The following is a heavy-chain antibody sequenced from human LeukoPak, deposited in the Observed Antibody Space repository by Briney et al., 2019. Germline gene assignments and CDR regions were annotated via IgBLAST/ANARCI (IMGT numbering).Heavy chain of an antibody. CDR2: IIPIFGTA. CDR3: ARLVVVPAPSKYGMDV. D-gene: IGHD2-2*01. CDR1: GGTFSSYA. Sequence: SVKVSCKASGGTFSSYAISWVRQAPGQGLEWMGGIIPIFGTANYAQKFQGRVTITADKSTSTAYMELSSLRTEDTAVYYCARLVVVPAPSKYGMDVWGKGTTVTVSS. V-gene: IGHV1-69*06. J-gene: IGHJ6*04.